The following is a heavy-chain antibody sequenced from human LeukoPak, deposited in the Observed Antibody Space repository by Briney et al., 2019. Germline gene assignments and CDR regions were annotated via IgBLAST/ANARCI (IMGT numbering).Heavy chain of an antibody. Sequence: SVKVSCKASGGTFSSYAISWVRQAPGQGLEWMGGIIPIFGTANYAQKFQGRVTITADESTSTAYMELSSLRSEDTAVYYCARLDVDIVATAPFDYWGQGTLVTVSS. J-gene: IGHJ4*02. CDR3: ARLDVDIVATAPFDY. D-gene: IGHD5-12*01. CDR2: IIPIFGTA. CDR1: GGTFSSYA. V-gene: IGHV1-69*13.